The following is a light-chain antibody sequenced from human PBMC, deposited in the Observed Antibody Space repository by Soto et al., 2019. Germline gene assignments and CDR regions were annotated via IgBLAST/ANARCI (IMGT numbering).Light chain of an antibody. Sequence: QSALTQPASVSGAPGQSTTISCTGTSSDVGGYNYVSWYQLHPGKAPKLMIYAVSDRPSGVSNRFSGSKSGNTSSLTIPGFQADDEAEYFCSSYTAGRTFVFGGGTK. CDR3: SSYTAGRTFV. J-gene: IGLJ2*01. CDR1: SSDVGGYNY. CDR2: AVS. V-gene: IGLV2-14*01.